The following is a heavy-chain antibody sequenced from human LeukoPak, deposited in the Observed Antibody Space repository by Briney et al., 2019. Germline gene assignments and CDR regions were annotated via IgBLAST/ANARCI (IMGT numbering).Heavy chain of an antibody. D-gene: IGHD2-2*01. CDR3: ARDYCSTTSCLDY. Sequence: GGSLRLSSAASGFTFSSYGMHWVRQAPGKGLEWVAFIWYDGSNKYYADSVKGRFTISRDNSKNTLYLQMNSLRAEDTAVYYCARDYCSTTSCLDYWGQGTLVTVSS. CDR1: GFTFSSYG. CDR2: IWYDGSNK. J-gene: IGHJ4*02. V-gene: IGHV3-30*02.